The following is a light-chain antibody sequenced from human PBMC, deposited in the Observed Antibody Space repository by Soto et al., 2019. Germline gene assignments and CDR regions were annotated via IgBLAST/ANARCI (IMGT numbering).Light chain of an antibody. CDR1: SSDVGGYNY. CDR3: SSYTSSSTS. Sequence: QSALTQPASVSRSPGQSITISCTGTSSDVGGYNYVSWYQQHPGKAPKLMIYEVSNRPSGVSNRFSGSKSGNTASLTISGLQAEDEADYYCSSYTSSSTSFGGGTQLTVL. CDR2: EVS. V-gene: IGLV2-14*01. J-gene: IGLJ3*02.